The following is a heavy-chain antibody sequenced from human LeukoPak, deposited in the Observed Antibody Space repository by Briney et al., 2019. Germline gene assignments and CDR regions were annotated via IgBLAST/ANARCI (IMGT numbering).Heavy chain of an antibody. CDR3: AKASAVRGYYYYGMDV. Sequence: PGRSLRLSCAASGFFFSSYGMHWVRLAPGKGLEWVALIWYDGSNKYYADSVKGRFTISRDNSKNTLSLQMNSLRAEDTAVYYCAKASAVRGYYYYGMDVWGQGTTVTVSS. J-gene: IGHJ6*02. D-gene: IGHD3-10*02. CDR1: GFFFSSYG. CDR2: IWYDGSNK. V-gene: IGHV3-33*06.